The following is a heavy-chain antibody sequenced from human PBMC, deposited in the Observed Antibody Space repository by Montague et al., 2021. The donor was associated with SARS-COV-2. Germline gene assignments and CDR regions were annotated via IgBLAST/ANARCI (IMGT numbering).Heavy chain of an antibody. Sequence: YNDYAVSVQSRITINPDTAKNQFSLQLNSVTPDDTAVYYCARGSCGYYTHRPFDYWGQGTLVTVSS. D-gene: IGHD3-22*01. CDR3: ARGSCGYYTHRPFDY. CDR2: YN. V-gene: IGHV6-1*01. J-gene: IGHJ4*02.